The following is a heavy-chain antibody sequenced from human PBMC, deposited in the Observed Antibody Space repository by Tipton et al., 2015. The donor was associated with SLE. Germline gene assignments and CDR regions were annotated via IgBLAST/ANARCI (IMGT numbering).Heavy chain of an antibody. V-gene: IGHV4-39*07. CDR1: GGSISSSSYY. CDR2: IYYSGRT. CDR3: ARDLTTVTNPAFDI. Sequence: TLSLTCTVSGGSISSSSYYWGWIRQPPGKGLEWIGSIYYSGRTYYNPSLKSRVTISVDTSKNQFSLKLSSVTAADTAVYYCARDLTTVTNPAFDIWGQGTMVTVSS. J-gene: IGHJ3*02. D-gene: IGHD4-17*01.